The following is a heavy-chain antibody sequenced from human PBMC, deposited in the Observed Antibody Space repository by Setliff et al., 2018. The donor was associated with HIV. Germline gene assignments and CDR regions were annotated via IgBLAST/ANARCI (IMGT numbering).Heavy chain of an antibody. D-gene: IGHD3-9*01. CDR1: EFTFSNYV. CDR3: AKTSNTGYLFCSDY. Sequence: GGSLRLSCAASEFTFSNYVINWVRQAPGKGLEWISGISGSGVNSYYADSVKGRFTISRDNSKNTVYLQMNSLRAEDTAVYYCAKTSNTGYLFCSDYWGQGTLVTVSS. CDR2: ISGSGVNS. V-gene: IGHV3-23*01. J-gene: IGHJ4*02.